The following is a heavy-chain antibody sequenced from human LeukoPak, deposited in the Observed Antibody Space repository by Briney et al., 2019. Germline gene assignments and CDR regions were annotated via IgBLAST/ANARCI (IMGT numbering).Heavy chain of an antibody. CDR2: INTNSGGT. CDR3: ARGGQWLRFNYYYNYMDV. V-gene: IGHV1-2*02. CDR1: GYTFTGYY. D-gene: IGHD5-12*01. Sequence: ASVKVSCKASGYTFTGYYIHWVRQAPGQGLEWMGWINTNSGGTIYAQKFQGRVIMTRDTSISTAYMEVSSLTSDDTAVYYCARGGQWLRFNYYYNYMDVWGKGTTVTISS. J-gene: IGHJ6*03.